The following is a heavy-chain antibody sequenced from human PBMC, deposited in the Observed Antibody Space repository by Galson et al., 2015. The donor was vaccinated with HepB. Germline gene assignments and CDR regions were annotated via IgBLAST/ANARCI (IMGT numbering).Heavy chain of an antibody. CDR1: GGTFSTFA. CDR2: IIPLFRTA. J-gene: IGHJ5*02. V-gene: IGHV1-69*13. Sequence: SVKVSCKASGGTFSTFAISWVRQAPGQGLEWMGRIIPLFRTADYAQNFQGRVTITADESTSPAYMELSSLRSEDTAVYYCARGSPSNWFAPWGQGTPVTVSS. CDR3: ARGSPSNWFAP. D-gene: IGHD1-26*01.